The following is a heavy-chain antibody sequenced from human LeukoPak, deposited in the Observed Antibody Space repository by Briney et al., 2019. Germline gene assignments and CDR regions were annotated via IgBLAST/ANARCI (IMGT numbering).Heavy chain of an antibody. CDR3: ARVITMVRGVINGMDV. CDR2: INHSGST. D-gene: IGHD3-10*01. CDR1: GGSFSGYY. J-gene: IGHJ6*02. V-gene: IGHV4-34*01. Sequence: SETLPLTCAVYGGSFSGYYWSWIRQPPGKGLEWIGEINHSGSTNYNPSLKSRVTISVDTSKNQFSLKLSSVTAADTAVYYCARVITMVRGVINGMDVWGQGTTVTVSS.